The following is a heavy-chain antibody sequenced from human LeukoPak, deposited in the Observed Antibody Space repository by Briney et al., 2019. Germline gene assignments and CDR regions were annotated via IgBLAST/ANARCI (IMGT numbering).Heavy chain of an antibody. CDR2: INPNSGGT. CDR3: AREAGYSSSWYRFDP. J-gene: IGHJ5*02. D-gene: IGHD6-13*01. Sequence: ASVKVSCKASGYTFTSYYMHWVRQAPGQGLEWMGWINPNSGGTNYAQKFQGCVTMTRDTSISTAYMELSRLRSDDTAVYYCAREAGYSSSWYRFDPWGQGTLVTVSS. V-gene: IGHV1-2*04. CDR1: GYTFTSYY.